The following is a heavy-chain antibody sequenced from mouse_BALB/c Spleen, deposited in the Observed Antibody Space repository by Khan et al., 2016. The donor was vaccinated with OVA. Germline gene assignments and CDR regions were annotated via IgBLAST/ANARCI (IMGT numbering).Heavy chain of an antibody. Sequence: VQLKQSGPGLVKPSQSLSLTCTVTGYPITSGYAWNWIRQFPGNKLEWMGYISYSGVTSHTPSLKSRISITRDTSKNQFFLQLNSVTTEDTATYYCARGNYYGYYFDYWGQGTTLTVSS. J-gene: IGHJ2*01. CDR1: GYPITSGYA. D-gene: IGHD1-1*01. V-gene: IGHV3-2*02. CDR3: ARGNYYGYYFDY. CDR2: ISYSGVT.